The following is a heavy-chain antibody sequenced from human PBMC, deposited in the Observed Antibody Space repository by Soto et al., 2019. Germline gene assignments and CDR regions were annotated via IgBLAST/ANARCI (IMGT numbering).Heavy chain of an antibody. CDR1: GFTFSSYG. D-gene: IGHD2-8*01. V-gene: IGHV3-33*01. CDR3: ARGYCTNGVCYTGWFDP. CDR2: IWYDGSNK. Sequence: QVQLVESGGGVVQPGRSLRLSCAASGFTFSSYGMHWVRQAPGKGLEWGAVIWYDGSNKYYADSVKGRFTISRDNSKNTLYLQMNSLRAEDTAVYYCARGYCTNGVCYTGWFDPWGQGTLVTVSS. J-gene: IGHJ5*02.